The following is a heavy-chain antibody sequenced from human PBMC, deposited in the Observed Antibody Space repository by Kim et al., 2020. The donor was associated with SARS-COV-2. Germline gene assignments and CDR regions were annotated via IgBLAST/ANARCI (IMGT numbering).Heavy chain of an antibody. CDR3: TRHLSGSSWFDY. CDR2: T. D-gene: IGHD6-13*01. V-gene: IGHV4-39*01. J-gene: IGHJ4*02. Sequence: TYYNPSLKSRVPLSVATSRNQFSLKLSSVTAADTAVFYCTRHLSGSSWFDYWGQGTLVTVSS.